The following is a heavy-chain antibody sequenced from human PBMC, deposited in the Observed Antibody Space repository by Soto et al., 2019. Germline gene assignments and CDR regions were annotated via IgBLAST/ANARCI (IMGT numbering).Heavy chain of an antibody. CDR2: ISSDGSIT. Sequence: EVQLVESGGGLVQPGGSLRLSCAASGFTFSSYWMHWVRQAPGKGLVWVSRISSDGSITNYAGSVKGRFTISRDNAKNTLYLQMNSLRAEDTAVYYCARSLTTGTTSQGYWGQGTLVTVSS. J-gene: IGHJ4*02. V-gene: IGHV3-74*01. D-gene: IGHD1-1*01. CDR1: GFTFSSYW. CDR3: ARSLTTGTTSQGY.